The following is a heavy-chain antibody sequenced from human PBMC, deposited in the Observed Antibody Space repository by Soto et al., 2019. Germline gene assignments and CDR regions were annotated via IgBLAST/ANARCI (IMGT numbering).Heavy chain of an antibody. CDR2: ISGSGGST. D-gene: IGHD6-6*01. CDR3: ATSSSGGNYYYYGMDV. V-gene: IGHV3-23*01. CDR1: GFTFSSYA. J-gene: IGHJ6*02. Sequence: GGSLRLSCAASGFTFSSYAMSWVRQAPGKGLEWVSAISGSGGSTYYADSVKGRFTISRDNSKNTLYLQMNSLRAEDTAVYYCATSSSGGNYYYYGMDVWGQGTTVTVSS.